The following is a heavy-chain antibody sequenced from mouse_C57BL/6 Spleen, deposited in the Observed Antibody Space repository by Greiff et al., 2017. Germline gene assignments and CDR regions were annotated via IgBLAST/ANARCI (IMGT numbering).Heavy chain of an antibody. D-gene: IGHD2-1*01. J-gene: IGHJ4*01. Sequence: EVMLVESGGDLVKPGGSLKLSCAASGFTFSSYGMSWVRQTPDKRLEWVGTISSGGSYTYYPDSVKGRFTISRDNAKNTPYLQMSSLKSEDTAMYYCARHYGNYYAMDYWGQGTSVTVSA. CDR2: ISSGGSYT. V-gene: IGHV5-6*02. CDR1: GFTFSSYG. CDR3: ARHYGNYYAMDY.